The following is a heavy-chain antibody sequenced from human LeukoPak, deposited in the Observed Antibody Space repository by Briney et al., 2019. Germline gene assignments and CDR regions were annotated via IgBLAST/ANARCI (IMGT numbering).Heavy chain of an antibody. Sequence: QPGGSLRLSCAASGFTVSRNYMSWVRQAPGKGLEWVSYISSSGSTIYYADSVKGRFTISGDNAKNSVYLQMNSLRAEDTAVYYCARDDDYKYMDVWGKGTTVTVSS. CDR3: ARDDDYKYMDV. V-gene: IGHV3-48*03. J-gene: IGHJ6*03. CDR2: ISSSGSTI. CDR1: GFTVSRNY.